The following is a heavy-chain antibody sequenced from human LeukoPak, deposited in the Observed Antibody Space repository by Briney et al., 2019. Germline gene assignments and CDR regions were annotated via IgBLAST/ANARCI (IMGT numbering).Heavy chain of an antibody. CDR3: ARDESSDWNFDY. V-gene: IGHV1-3*01. J-gene: IGHJ4*02. D-gene: IGHD3-9*01. CDR1: GYTFTSYA. CDR2: INAGNGNT. Sequence: GASVKVSCKASGYTFTSYAMHWVRQAPGQRLEWMGWINAGNGNTKYSQKFQGRVTITRDTSASTAYMELSSLRSDDTAVYYCARDESSDWNFDYWGQGTLVTVSS.